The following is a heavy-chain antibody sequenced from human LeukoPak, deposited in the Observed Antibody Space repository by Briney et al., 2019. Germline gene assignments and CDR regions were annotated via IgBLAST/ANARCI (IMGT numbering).Heavy chain of an antibody. Sequence: ASVKVSCKASGYTFTSYAMNWVRQAPGQGLEWMGWINPNSGGTNYAQKFQGRVTMTRDTSISTAYMELSRLRSDDTAVYYCARSTLGQSWGPNNWFDPWGQGTLVTVSS. V-gene: IGHV1-2*02. CDR1: GYTFTSYA. CDR2: INPNSGGT. D-gene: IGHD7-27*01. J-gene: IGHJ5*02. CDR3: ARSTLGQSWGPNNWFDP.